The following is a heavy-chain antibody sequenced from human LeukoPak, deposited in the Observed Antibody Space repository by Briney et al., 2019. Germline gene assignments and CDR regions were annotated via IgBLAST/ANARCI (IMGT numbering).Heavy chain of an antibody. V-gene: IGHV3-7*01. CDR2: IKQDGSEK. Sequence: PGGSLRLSCAASGFTFSSYWMGWVRQAPGKGLEWVANIKQDGSEKYYVDSVKGRFAISRDNAKDSLYLQMNSLRAEDTAVYHCARVIAARPARHTYYYMDVWGKGTTVTVSS. CDR3: ARVIAARPARHTYYYMDV. CDR1: GFTFSSYW. J-gene: IGHJ6*03. D-gene: IGHD6-6*01.